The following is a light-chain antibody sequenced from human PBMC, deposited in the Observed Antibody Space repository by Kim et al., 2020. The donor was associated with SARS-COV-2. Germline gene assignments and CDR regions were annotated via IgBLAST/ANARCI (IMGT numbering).Light chain of an antibody. Sequence: GQSVTISCTGTSSDVGAYNLVSWYQQHPGKAPKFMIHDVSKRPSGVSNRFSGSKSGNTASLTISGLQAEDEADYYCTSYTGSDTWVFGGGTQLTVL. CDR3: TSYTGSDTWV. V-gene: IGLV2-14*03. J-gene: IGLJ2*01. CDR2: DVS. CDR1: SSDVGAYNL.